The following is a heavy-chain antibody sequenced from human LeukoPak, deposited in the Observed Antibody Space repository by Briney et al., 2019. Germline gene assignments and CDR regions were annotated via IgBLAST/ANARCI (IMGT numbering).Heavy chain of an antibody. J-gene: IGHJ6*03. Sequence: ASVKVSCKASGYTFTSYDINWVRQATGQGLEWMGWMNPNSGNTGYAQKFQGRVTMTRNTSISTAYMVLSSLRSEDTAVYYCARGRGYSYGYRSICYYMDVWGKGTTVTVSS. D-gene: IGHD5-18*01. V-gene: IGHV1-8*01. CDR3: ARGRGYSYGYRSICYYMDV. CDR1: GYTFTSYD. CDR2: MNPNSGNT.